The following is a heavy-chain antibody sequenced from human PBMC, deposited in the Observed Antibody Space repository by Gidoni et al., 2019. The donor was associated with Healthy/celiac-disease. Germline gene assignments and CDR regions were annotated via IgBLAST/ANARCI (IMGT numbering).Heavy chain of an antibody. Sequence: QLQLQESGSGLVKPSQTLSLTCAVSGGSISSGGYSWSWIRQPPGKGLEWIGYIYHSGSTYYNPSLKSRVTISVDRSKNQFSLKLSSVTAADTAVYYCARRPATAFGYFDYWGQGTLVTVSS. CDR2: IYHSGST. CDR3: ARRPATAFGYFDY. V-gene: IGHV4-30-2*01. D-gene: IGHD2-21*02. J-gene: IGHJ4*02. CDR1: GGSISSGGYS.